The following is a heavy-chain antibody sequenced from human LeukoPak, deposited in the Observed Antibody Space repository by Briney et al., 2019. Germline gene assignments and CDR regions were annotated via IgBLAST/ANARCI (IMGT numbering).Heavy chain of an antibody. J-gene: IGHJ4*02. Sequence: GASVTVSFKASGYTFTSFGISWVRQAPGQGLEWMGWISPNNGNTNYAQKLQGRVTMTTDTSTSTDYMELRSLRSDDTAVYYCARGGYNTYWGQGTLVTVSS. CDR2: ISPNNGNT. D-gene: IGHD1-14*01. CDR1: GYTFTSFG. V-gene: IGHV1-18*01. CDR3: ARGGYNTY.